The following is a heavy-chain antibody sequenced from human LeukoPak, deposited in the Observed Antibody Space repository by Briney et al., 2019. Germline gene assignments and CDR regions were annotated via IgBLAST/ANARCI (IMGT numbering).Heavy chain of an antibody. CDR3: ARHRYYDFWSGYYRESPFGDV. J-gene: IGHJ6*02. CDR1: GYSFTSYW. D-gene: IGHD3-3*01. V-gene: IGHV5-10-1*01. CDR2: IDPSDSYT. Sequence: GESLKISCKGSGYSFTSYWISWVRQMPGKGLEWMGRIDPSDSYTNYSPSFQGHVTISADKSISTAYLQWSSLKASDTAMYYCARHRYYDFWSGYYRESPFGDVWGPGTTVTVSS.